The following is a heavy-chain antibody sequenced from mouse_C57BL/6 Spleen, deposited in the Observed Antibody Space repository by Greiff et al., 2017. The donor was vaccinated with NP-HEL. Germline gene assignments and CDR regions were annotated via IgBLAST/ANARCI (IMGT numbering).Heavy chain of an antibody. J-gene: IGHJ2*01. CDR3: ARVITRDY. D-gene: IGHD2-1*01. CDR1: GYTLTSYW. CDR2: INPSNGRT. V-gene: IGHV1S81*02. Sequence: VQLQQSGAELVKPGASVKLSCKASGYTLTSYWMHWVKQRPGQGLEWIGEINPSNGRTNYNEKFKSKATLTVDTSSSTAYMQLSSPTSEDSAVYYCARVITRDYWGQGTTLTVSS.